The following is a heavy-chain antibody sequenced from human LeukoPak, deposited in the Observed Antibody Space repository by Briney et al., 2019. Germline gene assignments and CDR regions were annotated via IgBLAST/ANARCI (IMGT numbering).Heavy chain of an antibody. CDR3: ARGIAVAGTFDY. V-gene: IGHV4-59*01. CDR1: GGSISSYY. D-gene: IGHD6-19*01. CDR2: IYYSGST. Sequence: SETLSLTCTVSGGSISSYYWSWIRQPPGKGLEWIGYIYYSGSTNYNPSLKSRVTISVDTSKNQFSLKLSSATAADTAVYYCARGIAVAGTFDYWGQGTLVTVSS. J-gene: IGHJ4*02.